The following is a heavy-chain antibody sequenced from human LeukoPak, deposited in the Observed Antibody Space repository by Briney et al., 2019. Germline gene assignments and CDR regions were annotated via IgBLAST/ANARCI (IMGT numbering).Heavy chain of an antibody. CDR1: GFTFSGSA. V-gene: IGHV3-73*01. Sequence: PGGSLRLSCAASGFTFSGSAMHWVRQASGKGLEWVGRIRSKANSYATAYAASVKGRFTISRDDSKNTAYLQMNSLKTEDTAVYYCTMIVVDDAFDIWGQGTMVTVSS. D-gene: IGHD3-22*01. CDR3: TMIVVDDAFDI. CDR2: IRSKANSYAT. J-gene: IGHJ3*02.